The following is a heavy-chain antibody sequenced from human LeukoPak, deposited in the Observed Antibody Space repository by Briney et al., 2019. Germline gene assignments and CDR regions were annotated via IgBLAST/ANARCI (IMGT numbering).Heavy chain of an antibody. CDR1: GFTFSSYW. CDR3: ARDGGYGSGSYYHNEFDY. V-gene: IGHV3-74*01. Sequence: GGSLRLSCAASGFTFSSYWMHWVRQAPGKGLVWVSRINSDGSSTSYADSVKGRFTISRDNAKNTLYLQMNSLRAEDTAVYYCARDGGYGSGSYYHNEFDYWGQGTLVTVSS. J-gene: IGHJ4*02. D-gene: IGHD3-10*01. CDR2: INSDGSST.